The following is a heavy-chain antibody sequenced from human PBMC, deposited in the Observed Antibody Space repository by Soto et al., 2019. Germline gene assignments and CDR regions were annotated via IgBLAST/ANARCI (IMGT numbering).Heavy chain of an antibody. D-gene: IGHD2-15*01. V-gene: IGHV3-74*01. CDR2: INNDGRTT. Sequence: EVQLVESGGGLIQPGGSLRLSCAASGLALSSYWMNWVRQSPGKGLVWVSHINNDGRTTNYANSVKGRFTISRDIAKNSLFLQLNSLRAEDTGIYYCSRGGSSGLAYWGQGTLVTVSS. CDR3: SRGGSSGLAY. CDR1: GLALSSYW. J-gene: IGHJ4*02.